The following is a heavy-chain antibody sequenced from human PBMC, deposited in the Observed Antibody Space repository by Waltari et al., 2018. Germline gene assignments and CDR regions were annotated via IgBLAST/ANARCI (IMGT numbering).Heavy chain of an antibody. V-gene: IGHV4-38-2*02. D-gene: IGHD3-10*01. J-gene: IGHJ4*02. CDR3: ARGYYGSGSYYSDY. CDR2: IYHSGST. Sequence: QVQLQESGPGLVKPSETLSLTCTVSGYSISSGYYWGWIRQPPGKGLEWIGSIYHSGSTYYNPSLKSRVTISVDTSKNQFSLKLSSVTAADTAVYYCARGYYGSGSYYSDYWGQGTLVTVSS. CDR1: GYSISSGYY.